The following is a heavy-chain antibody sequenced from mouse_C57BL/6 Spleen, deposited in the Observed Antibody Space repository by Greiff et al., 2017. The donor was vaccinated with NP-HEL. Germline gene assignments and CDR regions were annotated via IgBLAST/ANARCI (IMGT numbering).Heavy chain of an antibody. CDR1: GFSFNTYA. CDR3: VRQGSNYFYAMDY. CDR2: IRSNSNNNAT. Sequence: EVQVVESGGGLVQPKGSLKLSCAASGFSFNTYAMNWVRQAPGKGLEWVARIRSNSNNNATYYADSVKDRFTISRDDSESMLYLQMNNLKTEDTAMYYCVRQGSNYFYAMDYWGQGTSVTVSS. D-gene: IGHD2-5*01. J-gene: IGHJ4*01. V-gene: IGHV10-1*01.